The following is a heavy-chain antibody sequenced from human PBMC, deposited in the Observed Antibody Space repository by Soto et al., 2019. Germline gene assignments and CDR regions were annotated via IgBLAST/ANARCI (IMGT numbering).Heavy chain of an antibody. D-gene: IGHD5-12*01. J-gene: IGHJ4*02. CDR1: GASITFGGYS. V-gene: IGHV4-30-2*01. CDR3: ARGGGYDSFDY. CDR2: INHLETT. Sequence: PSETLSLTCTVSGASITFGGYSWSWIRQTPGKGLEWIGYINHLETTFYNPSFESRLTLSIDRAKNQFSLKLHSMSAADRAVYFCARGGGYDSFDYWGQGSLVTVSS.